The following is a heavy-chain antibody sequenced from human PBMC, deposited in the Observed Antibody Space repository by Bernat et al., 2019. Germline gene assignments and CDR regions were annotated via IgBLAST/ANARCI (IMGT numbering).Heavy chain of an antibody. CDR1: GGTFSSYT. CDR3: ARSRDGYNQDY. CDR2: IIPILGIA. V-gene: IGHV1-69*02. Sequence: QVQLVQSGAEVKKPGSSVKVSCKASGGTFSSYTISWVRQAPGQGLEWMGRIIPILGIANYAQKFQGRVTITADKSTSTAYMELSSLGSEDTAVYYCARSRDGYNQDYWGQGTLVTVSS. D-gene: IGHD5-24*01. J-gene: IGHJ4*02.